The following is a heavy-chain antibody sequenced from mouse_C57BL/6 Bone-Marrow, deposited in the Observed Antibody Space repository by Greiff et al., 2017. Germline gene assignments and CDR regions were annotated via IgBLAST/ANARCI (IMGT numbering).Heavy chain of an antibody. D-gene: IGHD2-1*01. V-gene: IGHV14-4*01. Sequence: EVQLQQSGAELVRPGASVTLSCTASGFNIKDDYMHWVKQRPEQGLEWIGWIDPENGYTEYASNFQGKATITADTSSNPAYLQLSSLPSEDTAVYYCTTSGYYVGAYWGQGTLVTVSA. J-gene: IGHJ3*01. CDR3: TTSGYYVGAY. CDR1: GFNIKDDY. CDR2: IDPENGYT.